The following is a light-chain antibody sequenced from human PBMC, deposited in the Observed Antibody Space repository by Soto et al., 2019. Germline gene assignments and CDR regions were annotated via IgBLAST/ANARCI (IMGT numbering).Light chain of an antibody. V-gene: IGLV1-40*01. Sequence: QSVVTQPPSVSGAPGHRVTISCTGSSSNIGAGYDVHWYQQLPGTAPKLLIYGNDNRPSGVPDRFSGSKSGTSASLAITGLQADDEADYYCQSYDSGLSAWLFGGGTQLTVL. CDR2: GND. CDR1: SSNIGAGYD. CDR3: QSYDSGLSAWL. J-gene: IGLJ2*01.